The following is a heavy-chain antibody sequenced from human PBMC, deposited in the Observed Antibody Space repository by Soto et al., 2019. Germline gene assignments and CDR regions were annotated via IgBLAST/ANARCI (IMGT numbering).Heavy chain of an antibody. CDR1: GFIFSNYA. CDR3: AKLPDTILGLSVAHDAFAF. CDR2: ISHDGRNK. V-gene: IGHV3-30*18. Sequence: QVQLVESGGGVVQPGKSVRLSCAASGFIFSNYAMHWVRQAPGKGLEWVADISHDGRNKYHADSVGGRFTISRDNSKNPLYLQKDRLTTEDTALYYCAKLPDTILGLSVAHDAFAFWGQGTTVTVSS. J-gene: IGHJ3*01. D-gene: IGHD2-2*01.